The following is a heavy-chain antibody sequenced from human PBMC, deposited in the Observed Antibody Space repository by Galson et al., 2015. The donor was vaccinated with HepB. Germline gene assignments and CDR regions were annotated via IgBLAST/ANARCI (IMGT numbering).Heavy chain of an antibody. CDR2: IWYDGSNK. J-gene: IGHJ3*02. CDR3: ARDLWRGYWPSGAFDI. Sequence: SLRLSCAASGFTFSSYGMHWVRQAPGKGLEWVAVIWYDGSNKYYADSVKGRFTISRDNSKNTLYLQMNSLRAEDTAVYYCARDLWRGYWPSGAFDIWGQGTMVTVSS. V-gene: IGHV3-33*01. D-gene: IGHD3-3*01. CDR1: GFTFSSYG.